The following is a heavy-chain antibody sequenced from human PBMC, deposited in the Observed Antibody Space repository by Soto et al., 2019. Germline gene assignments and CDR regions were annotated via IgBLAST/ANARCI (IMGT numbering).Heavy chain of an antibody. J-gene: IGHJ4*02. CDR3: ARDLAQGKYYFDY. CDR1: GFTFSSSG. CDR2: IWYDGSNK. V-gene: IGHV3-33*01. Sequence: QVQLVESGGGVVQPGRSLRLSCAASGFTFSSSGMHWVRQAPGKGLEWVAVIWYDGSNKYYADSVKGRFTLSRDNSKNTLYLQMNSLRAEDTAVYYCARDLAQGKYYFDYWGQGTLVTVSS.